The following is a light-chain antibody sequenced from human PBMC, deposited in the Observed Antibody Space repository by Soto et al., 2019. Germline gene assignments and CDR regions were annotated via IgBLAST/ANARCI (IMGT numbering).Light chain of an antibody. J-gene: IGKJ1*01. Sequence: DIQMTQSPSTLSASVGDRVTITCRASQSISNWLAWYQQKPGKAPKLLIYKASSLESGVPSRFSGSGSGTEFTLTISGLQPDDFATYYCQQYNSYSPWTFGQGTKVEIK. V-gene: IGKV1-5*03. CDR2: KAS. CDR1: QSISNW. CDR3: QQYNSYSPWT.